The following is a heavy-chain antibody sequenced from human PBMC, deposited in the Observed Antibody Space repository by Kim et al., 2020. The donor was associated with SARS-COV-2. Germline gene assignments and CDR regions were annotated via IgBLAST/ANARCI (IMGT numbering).Heavy chain of an antibody. V-gene: IGHV3-9*01. CDR1: GFTFDDYA. J-gene: IGHJ6*02. D-gene: IGHD6-13*01. CDR3: AKDIGIASAGTSYYYGMDI. Sequence: GGSLRLSCAASGFTFDDYAMHWVRQAPGKGLEWVSGISRNSGSIGYADSVKGRFTISRDNAKNSLYLQMNRLRAEDTALYYCAKDIGIASAGTSYYYGMDIGGQGTTVSDSS. CDR2: ISRNSGSI.